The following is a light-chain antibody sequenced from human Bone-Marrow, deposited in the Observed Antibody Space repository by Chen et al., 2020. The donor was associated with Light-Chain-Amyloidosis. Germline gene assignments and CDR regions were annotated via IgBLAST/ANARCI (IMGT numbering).Light chain of an antibody. CDR2: GAS. V-gene: IGKV3-15*01. J-gene: IGKJ4*01. CDR1: QSVSSN. CDR3: QQYNNWPPLT. Sequence: EIVMTQSPATLSVSPGERATLSCRGSQSVSSNLAWYEQKPGQAPRLLIYGASTRATGIPARFSGSGSGTEFTLSISSLQSEDFAVYYCQQYNNWPPLTVGGGTKVEIK.